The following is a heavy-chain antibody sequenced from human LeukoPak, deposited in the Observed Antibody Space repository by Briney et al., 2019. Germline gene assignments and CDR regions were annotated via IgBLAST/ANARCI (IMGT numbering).Heavy chain of an antibody. CDR2: INAGNHNT. J-gene: IGHJ4*02. CDR1: GYSFTSYW. D-gene: IGHD6-13*01. Sequence: GESLKISCKGSGYSFTSYWIGWVRQAPGQRLEWMGWINAGNHNTKYSQKFQGRVTITRDTSASTAYMELSSLRSEDTAVYYCASTGYSSSWYGVFDYWGQGTLVTVSS. CDR3: ASTGYSSSWYGVFDY. V-gene: IGHV1-3*01.